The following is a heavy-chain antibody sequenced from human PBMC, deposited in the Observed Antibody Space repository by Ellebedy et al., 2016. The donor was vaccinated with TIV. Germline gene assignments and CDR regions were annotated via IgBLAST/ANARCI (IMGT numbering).Heavy chain of an antibody. CDR3: ARHSTPYSGYDTDFDF. Sequence: PGGSLRLSCKGSGYSFPTYWIGWVRQMPGKGLEWMGIIYPGDSDTRYSPSFEGQVTISADKSISTVFLQWSSLKASDTAIYYCARHSTPYSGYDTDFDFWGQGTLVTVSS. J-gene: IGHJ4*02. D-gene: IGHD5-12*01. CDR2: IYPGDSDT. CDR1: GYSFPTYW. V-gene: IGHV5-51*01.